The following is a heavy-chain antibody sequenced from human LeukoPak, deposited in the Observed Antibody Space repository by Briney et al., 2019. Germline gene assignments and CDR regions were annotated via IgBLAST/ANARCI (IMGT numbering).Heavy chain of an antibody. Sequence: GGSLRLSCAASGFTFSSYAMNWVRQAPGKGLEWVSCISSSGSTIYYADSVKGRFTISRDNARNSLYLETSSLRAEDTAVYYCARGRDSLDSWGQGTLVTVSS. CDR2: ISSSGSTI. D-gene: IGHD2-21*01. CDR1: GFTFSSYA. CDR3: ARGRDSLDS. J-gene: IGHJ4*02. V-gene: IGHV3-48*03.